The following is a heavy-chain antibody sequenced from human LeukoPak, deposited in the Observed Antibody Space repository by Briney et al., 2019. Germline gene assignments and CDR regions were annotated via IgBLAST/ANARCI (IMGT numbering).Heavy chain of an antibody. V-gene: IGHV3-73*01. CDR1: GFTFSGSA. CDR2: IRSKANSYAT. J-gene: IGHJ5*02. CDR3: TRHDDVVVPENWFDP. Sequence: PGGSLRPSCAASGFTFSGSAMHWVRQASGKGLEWVGRIRSKANSYATAYAASVKGRFTISRDDSKNTAYPQMNSLKTEDTAVYYCTRHDDVVVPENWFDPWGQGTLVTVSS. D-gene: IGHD2-2*01.